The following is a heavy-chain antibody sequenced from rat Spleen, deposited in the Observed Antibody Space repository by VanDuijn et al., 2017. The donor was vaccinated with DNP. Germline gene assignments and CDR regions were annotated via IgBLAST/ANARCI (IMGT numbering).Heavy chain of an antibody. Sequence: EVQLVESGGGLVQPGRSLKLSCVASGFTFNNYWMTWIRQAPGKGLEWVASITNTGGSTYYPDSVKGRFTISRDNAKSTLYLQMNSLRSEDTATYYCTRDDYYDGYYPYVMDAWGQGASVTVSS. J-gene: IGHJ4*01. CDR1: GFTFNNYW. CDR2: ITNTGGST. V-gene: IGHV5-31*01. CDR3: TRDDYYDGYYPYVMDA. D-gene: IGHD1-12*03.